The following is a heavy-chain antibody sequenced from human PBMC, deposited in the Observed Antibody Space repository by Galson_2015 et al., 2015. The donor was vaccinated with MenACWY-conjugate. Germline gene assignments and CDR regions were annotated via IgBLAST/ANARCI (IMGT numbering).Heavy chain of an antibody. CDR3: ARAGSENCRTTNCLSLGAKFSYYYYMDV. Sequence: SLRLSCAASGFTVNTNYMTWVRQAPGKGLEWVSIIYSGGSTYYPDSVRGRFTISRDNSKNTLYLQMESLRADGPAVYYCARAGSENCRTTNCLSLGAKFSYYYYMDVWGKGTTVTVSS. D-gene: IGHD2-2*01. V-gene: IGHV3-53*01. CDR1: GFTVNTNY. CDR2: IYSGGST. J-gene: IGHJ6*03.